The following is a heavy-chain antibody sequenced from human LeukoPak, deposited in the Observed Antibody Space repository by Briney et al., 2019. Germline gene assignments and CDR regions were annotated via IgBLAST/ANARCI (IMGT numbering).Heavy chain of an antibody. J-gene: IGHJ4*02. CDR3: ARRAGDYVLDY. CDR2: IIPIFGTA. CDR1: GYTFTGYY. V-gene: IGHV1-69*13. Sequence: GASVKVSCKASGYTFTGYYMHWVRQAPGQGLEWMGGIIPIFGTANYAQKFQGRVTITADESTSTAYMELSSLRSEDTAVYYCARRAGDYVLDYWGQGTPVTVSS. D-gene: IGHD4-17*01.